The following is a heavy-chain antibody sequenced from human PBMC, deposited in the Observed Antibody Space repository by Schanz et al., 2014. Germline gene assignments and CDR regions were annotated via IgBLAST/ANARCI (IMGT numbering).Heavy chain of an antibody. CDR1: GFIFEDYA. CDR2: ISWNSYSL. D-gene: IGHD2-8*01. Sequence: EVQLVESGGGLVQPGRSLRLSCAASGFIFEDYAMYWVRQAPGKGLEWVSGISWNSYSLLYADSVQGRFTISRDNAKNSLYLQMNRLRHDDTAVYYCARAPGANASPYYFDYWGQGSLVTVSS. CDR3: ARAPGANASPYYFDY. J-gene: IGHJ4*02. V-gene: IGHV3-9*01.